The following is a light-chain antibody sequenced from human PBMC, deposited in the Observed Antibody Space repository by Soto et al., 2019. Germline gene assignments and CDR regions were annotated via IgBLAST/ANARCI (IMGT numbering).Light chain of an antibody. J-gene: IGKJ2*01. CDR1: QTIGSW. V-gene: IGKV1-5*01. CDR3: QQYHSSWFA. CDR2: DAS. Sequence: DIPMTQSPSTLSASVGDRVTITCRASQTIGSWVAWYQQKPGRAPKLVIYDASSLDAGVPPRFSGSGSGTEFTLTISSLQPDDFATYYCQQYHSSWFAFGQGTKLEVK.